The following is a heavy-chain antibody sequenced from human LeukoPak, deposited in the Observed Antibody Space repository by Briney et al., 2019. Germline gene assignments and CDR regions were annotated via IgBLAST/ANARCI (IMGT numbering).Heavy chain of an antibody. CDR1: GFTFSSYA. V-gene: IGHV3-23*01. CDR2: ISGSGGST. D-gene: IGHD3-22*01. CDR3: AKDEGRYYYDSSGYYAFDY. Sequence: GGSLGLSCAASGFTFSSYAMSWVRQAPGKGLEWVSAISGSGGSTYYADSVKGRFTISRDNSKNTLYLQMNSLRAEDTAVYYCAKDEGRYYYDSSGYYAFDYWGQGTLVTVSS. J-gene: IGHJ4*02.